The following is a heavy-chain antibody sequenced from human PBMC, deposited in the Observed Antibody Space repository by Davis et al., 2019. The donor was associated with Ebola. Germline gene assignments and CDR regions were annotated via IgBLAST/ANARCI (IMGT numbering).Heavy chain of an antibody. CDR3: ARLYCSGGSCYPGFDY. Sequence: SETLSLTCAVYGGSFSGYYWSWIRHPPGKGLEWLGDINHSGRTNYNPSLKSRFTISVATSKNQFSLKLSSLTAADTAVYYCARLYCSGGSCYPGFDYWGQGTLVTVSS. CDR1: GGSFSGYY. D-gene: IGHD2-15*01. V-gene: IGHV4-34*01. CDR2: INHSGRT. J-gene: IGHJ4*02.